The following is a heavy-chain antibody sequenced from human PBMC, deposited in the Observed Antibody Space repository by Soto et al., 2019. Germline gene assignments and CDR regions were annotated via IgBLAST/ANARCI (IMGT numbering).Heavy chain of an antibody. V-gene: IGHV3-7*03. D-gene: IGHD6-13*01. CDR1: GFTFSSYG. Sequence: GGSLILSCAASGFTFSSYGMRWVLQAPGNGLEWVANIKQDGSEKYYVDSVKGRFTISRDNAKNSLYLQMNSLRAEDTAVYYCARSIRYSSSWSFGYFDYWGQGTLFTVSS. J-gene: IGHJ4*02. CDR2: IKQDGSEK. CDR3: ARSIRYSSSWSFGYFDY.